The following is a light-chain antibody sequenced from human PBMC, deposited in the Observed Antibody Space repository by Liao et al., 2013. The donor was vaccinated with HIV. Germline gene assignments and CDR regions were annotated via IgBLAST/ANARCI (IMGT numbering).Light chain of an antibody. CDR1: NIGGKS. CDR2: YNT. Sequence: SYELTQPPSVSVAPGETARITCGANNIGGKSVHWYQQRPGQAPVLVISYNTDRPSGIPERFSGSSSGTTVTLTISGVQAEDEADYYCQSADSSGTYPWVFGGGTKLTVL. V-gene: IGLV3-21*01. J-gene: IGLJ3*02. CDR3: QSADSSGTYPWV.